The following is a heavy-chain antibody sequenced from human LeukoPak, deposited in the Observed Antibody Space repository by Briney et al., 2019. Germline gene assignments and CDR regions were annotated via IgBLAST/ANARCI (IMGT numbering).Heavy chain of an antibody. D-gene: IGHD3-16*01. CDR1: GFTFSSYS. CDR3: VCVRGSHRIDY. J-gene: IGHJ4*02. V-gene: IGHV3-48*01. CDR2: NSSSSSTI. Sequence: GSLRLSCAASGFTFSSYSMNWVRQAPGKGLEWVSYNSSSSSTIYYADSVKGRFTISRDNAKNSLYLQMNSLRAEDTAVYYCVCVRGSHRIDYWGQGTLVTVSS.